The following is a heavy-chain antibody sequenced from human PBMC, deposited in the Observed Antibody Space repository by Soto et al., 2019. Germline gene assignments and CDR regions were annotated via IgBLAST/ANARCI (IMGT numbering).Heavy chain of an antibody. J-gene: IGHJ4*02. CDR2: IFPGDSDT. CDR3: ARRVASHLYFDF. CDR1: GYIFANDW. Sequence: GESLKISCKGSGYIFANDWIAWVRQMPGKGLEWMGIIFPGDSDTRYSPSFQGQVTISADKSINTAYLQWSSLKASDTAVYYCARRVASHLYFDFWGQVXLVTVYS. D-gene: IGHD6-6*01. V-gene: IGHV5-51*01.